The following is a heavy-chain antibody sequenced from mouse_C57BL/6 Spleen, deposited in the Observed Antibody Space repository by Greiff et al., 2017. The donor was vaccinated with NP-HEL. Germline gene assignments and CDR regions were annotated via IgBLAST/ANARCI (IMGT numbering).Heavy chain of an antibody. CDR3: ARRGYGSSLYYFDY. CDR2: IDPSDSET. V-gene: IGHV1-52*01. CDR1: GYTFTSYW. J-gene: IGHJ2*01. D-gene: IGHD1-1*01. Sequence: QVQLQQPGPELVRPGSSVKLSCKASGYTFTSYWMHWVKQRPIQGLEWIGNIDPSDSETHYNQKFKDKATLTVDKSSSTAYMQLSSLTSEDSAVYYCARRGYGSSLYYFDYWGQGTTLTVSS.